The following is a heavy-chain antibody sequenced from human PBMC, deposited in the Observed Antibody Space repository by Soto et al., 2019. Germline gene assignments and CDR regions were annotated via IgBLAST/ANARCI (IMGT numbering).Heavy chain of an antibody. CDR1: GFSLSTSGVG. Sequence: SGPTLVNPTQTLTLTCTFSGFSLSTSGVGVGWIRQPPGKALEWLALIYWNDDKRYSPSLKSRLTITKDTSKNQVVLTMTNMDPVDTATYYCAQHFSPYDFWSGTPQYWGQGTLVTVSS. J-gene: IGHJ4*02. CDR2: IYWNDDK. V-gene: IGHV2-5*01. D-gene: IGHD3-3*01. CDR3: AQHFSPYDFWSGTPQY.